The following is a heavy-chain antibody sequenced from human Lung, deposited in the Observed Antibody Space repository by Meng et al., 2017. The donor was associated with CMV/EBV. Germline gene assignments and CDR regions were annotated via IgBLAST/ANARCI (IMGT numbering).Heavy chain of an antibody. Sequence: SCAASGFALRSFAMNWVRQAPGKGLEWVSITNSAGRSTYYADSVEGRFTVSRDDSHNKVYLQMDSLRAEDTAVYYCVKDGFNCWSKSCKRDYYKYGMDVWXQGTTVTVSS. D-gene: IGHD3-3*01. CDR1: GFALRSFA. V-gene: IGHV3-23*03. CDR2: TNSAGRST. J-gene: IGHJ6*02. CDR3: VKDGFNCWSKSCKRDYYKYGMDV.